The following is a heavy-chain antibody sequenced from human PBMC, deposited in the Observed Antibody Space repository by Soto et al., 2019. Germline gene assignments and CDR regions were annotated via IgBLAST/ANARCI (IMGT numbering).Heavy chain of an antibody. J-gene: IGHJ6*02. CDR3: ARGSSNRHYYYFGMDV. Sequence: PWETLSLTCAVSGGSISSGGYSWSWIRQPPGKGLEWIGYIYHSGSTYYNPSLQSRVTISVDRSKNQSSLKLSSVTAADTAVYYCARGSSNRHYYYFGMDVWGQGITGNV. CDR1: GGSISSGGYS. V-gene: IGHV4-30-2*01. CDR2: IYHSGST. D-gene: IGHD6-13*01.